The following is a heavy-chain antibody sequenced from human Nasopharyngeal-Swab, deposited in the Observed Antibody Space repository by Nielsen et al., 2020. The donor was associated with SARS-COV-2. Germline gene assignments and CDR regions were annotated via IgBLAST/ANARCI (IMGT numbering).Heavy chain of an antibody. CDR2: ISAGGTT. Sequence: GGSLRLSCAASGFSTSTYAMSWVRQAPGKGLEWVSAISAGGTTYYADSAKGRFTTSRDNSKNTLYLQLNSLRDEDTAVYYCAKGSPGQCSSVTCTGAIYFDYWGQGTLVTVSS. CDR3: AKGSPGQCSSVTCTGAIYFDY. V-gene: IGHV3-23*01. CDR1: GFSTSTYA. J-gene: IGHJ4*02. D-gene: IGHD2-2*01.